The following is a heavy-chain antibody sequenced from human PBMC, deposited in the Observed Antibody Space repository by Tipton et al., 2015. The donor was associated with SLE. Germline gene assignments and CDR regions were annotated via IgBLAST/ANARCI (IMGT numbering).Heavy chain of an antibody. V-gene: IGHV4-31*03. D-gene: IGHD6-19*01. CDR1: GGSISSGGYY. CDR3: ARSGYSSGWYRGRFDI. CDR2: IYYSGST. J-gene: IGHJ3*02. Sequence: TLSLTCTVSGGSISSGGYYWSWIRQHPGKGLEWIGYIYYSGSTYYNPSLKSRVTISVDTSKNQFFLRLRSVTAADTAVYYCARSGYSSGWYRGRFDIWGQGTMATVSS.